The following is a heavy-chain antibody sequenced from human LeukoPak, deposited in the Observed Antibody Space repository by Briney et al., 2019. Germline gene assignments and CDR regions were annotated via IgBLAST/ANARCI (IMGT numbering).Heavy chain of an antibody. V-gene: IGHV1-2*02. CDR2: ISPKSGGT. CDR1: GYTFSDYY. Sequence: ASVKVSCKASGYTFSDYYIHWVRQAPGQGLEWMGWISPKSGGTNYAQNFQRRLTMTRDTSINTAYMELSRLRPDDTAVYYCARHNYDFDFDSWGQGALVTVSS. D-gene: IGHD3-3*01. CDR3: ARHNYDFDFDS. J-gene: IGHJ4*02.